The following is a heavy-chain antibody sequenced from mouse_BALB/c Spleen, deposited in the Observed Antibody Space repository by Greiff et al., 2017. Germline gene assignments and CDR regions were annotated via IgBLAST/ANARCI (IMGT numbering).Heavy chain of an antibody. V-gene: IGHV3-2*02. D-gene: IGHD1-1*01. Sequence: EVQLQQSGPGLVKPSQSLSLTCTVTGYSITSDYAWNWIRQFPGNKLEWMGYISYSGSTSYNPSLKSRISITRDTSKNQFFLQLNSVTTEDTATYYCAIYGSIYAMDYWGQGTSVTVSS. J-gene: IGHJ4*01. CDR1: GYSITSDYA. CDR2: ISYSGST. CDR3: AIYGSIYAMDY.